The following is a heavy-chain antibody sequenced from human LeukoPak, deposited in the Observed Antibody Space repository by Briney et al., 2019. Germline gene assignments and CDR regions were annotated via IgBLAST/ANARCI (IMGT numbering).Heavy chain of an antibody. J-gene: IGHJ4*02. CDR1: GGSISSSIHL. D-gene: IGHD2-15*01. CDR2: IYYSGNT. Sequence: SETLSLTCTVSGGSISSSIHLWGWIRQPPGKGLEWIGSIYYSGNTYYSPSLKSRVSISVDTSKNQVSLKVGSVTAADTAMYYCAREIYCSGGNCYSPYFDYWGQGTLVTVSS. V-gene: IGHV4-39*07. CDR3: AREIYCSGGNCYSPYFDY.